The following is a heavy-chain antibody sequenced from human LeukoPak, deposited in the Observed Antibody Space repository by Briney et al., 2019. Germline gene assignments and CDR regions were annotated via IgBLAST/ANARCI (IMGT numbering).Heavy chain of an antibody. CDR2: IWTDGTGE. Sequence: GRSLRLSCAASGFTFGTYAMHWVRQAPGKGLEWVAVIWTDGTGEYYVDSVKGRFIISRDNAKNTLYLQMSSLRVDDTAVYYCVRESSGAEVATVGAFDLWGQGTRVTVSS. D-gene: IGHD3-10*01. J-gene: IGHJ3*01. CDR1: GFTFGTYA. CDR3: VRESSGAEVATVGAFDL. V-gene: IGHV3-33*08.